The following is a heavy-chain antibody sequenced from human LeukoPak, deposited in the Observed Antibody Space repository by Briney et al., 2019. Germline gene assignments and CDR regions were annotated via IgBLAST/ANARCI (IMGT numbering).Heavy chain of an antibody. CDR2: IIPILGIA. D-gene: IGHD6-13*01. V-gene: IGHV1-69*04. Sequence: SVTVSCKASGGTFSSYAISWVRQAPGQGLEWMGRIIPILGIANYAQKFQGRVTITADKSTSTAYMELSSLRSEDTAVYYCARGSPGRGIAAAGRGPLDFYYYGMAVWGQGTTVTVSS. J-gene: IGHJ6*02. CDR1: GGTFSSYA. CDR3: ARGSPGRGIAAAGRGPLDFYYYGMAV.